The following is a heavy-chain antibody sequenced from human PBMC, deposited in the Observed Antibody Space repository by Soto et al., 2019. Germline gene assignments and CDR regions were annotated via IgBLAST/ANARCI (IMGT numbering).Heavy chain of an antibody. CDR2: ISAYNGNT. CDR1: GYTFTSYG. J-gene: IGHJ4*02. D-gene: IGHD2-15*01. Sequence: QVQLVQSGAEVKKPGASVKVSCKASGYTFTSYGISGVRQATGQGLEWMGWISAYNGNTNYAQKLQGRVTMTTDTSTSTAYMERRRLRSDDTAVYYCARVSPDIVVVVAATALDYWGQGTLVTVAS. V-gene: IGHV1-18*01. CDR3: ARVSPDIVVVVAATALDY.